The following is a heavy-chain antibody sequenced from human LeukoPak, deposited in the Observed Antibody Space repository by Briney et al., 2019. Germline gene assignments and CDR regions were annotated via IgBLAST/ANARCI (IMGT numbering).Heavy chain of an antibody. CDR2: IYYSGST. Sequence: SETLSLTCTVSGGSISSNSYYWGWIRQPPGKGLEWIGSIYYSGSTYYNPSLKSRVTISVDTSKNQFSLKLSSVTAADTAVYYCARTAKYQLGGSDPWGQGTLVTVSS. CDR3: ARTAKYQLGGSDP. CDR1: GGSISSNSYY. J-gene: IGHJ5*02. V-gene: IGHV4-39*01. D-gene: IGHD3-16*01.